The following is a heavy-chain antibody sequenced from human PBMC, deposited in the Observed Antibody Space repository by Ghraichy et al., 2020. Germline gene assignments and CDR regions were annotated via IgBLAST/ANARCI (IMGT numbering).Heavy chain of an antibody. CDR3: AKDVDFWSGYPRPKFMDV. D-gene: IGHD3-3*01. J-gene: IGHJ6*02. V-gene: IGHV3-30*18. CDR1: GFTFSSYG. Sequence: GGSLRLSCAASGFTFSSYGMHWVRQAPGKGLEWVAVISYDGSNKYYADSVKGRFTISRDNSKNTLYLQMNSLRAEDTAVYYCAKDVDFWSGYPRPKFMDVWGQGTTVTVSS. CDR2: ISYDGSNK.